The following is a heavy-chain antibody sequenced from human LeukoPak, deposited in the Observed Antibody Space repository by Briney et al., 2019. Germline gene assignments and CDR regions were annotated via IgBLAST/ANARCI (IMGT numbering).Heavy chain of an antibody. V-gene: IGHV1-18*04. CDR1: SYSFTSHG. D-gene: IGHD4-17*01. CDR2: ISTYKGST. J-gene: IGHJ4*02. Sequence: HRASVKVSCKTSSYSFTSHGLSWVRQAPGQGLQSLRWISTYKGSTNFGRKFQGRVTLTTDSATSTAHMDLRSLRSDDTAVYYCARYKGGALSGDGFDFWGQGTLVTVSS. CDR3: ARYKGGALSGDGFDF.